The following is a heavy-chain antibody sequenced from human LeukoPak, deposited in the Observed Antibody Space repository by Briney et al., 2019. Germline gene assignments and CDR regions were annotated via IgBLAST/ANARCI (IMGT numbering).Heavy chain of an antibody. CDR2: INSNSVNT. CDR3: AKDLLPIGGWFDP. J-gene: IGHJ5*02. D-gene: IGHD2-15*01. Sequence: GGSLRLSCAASGFLFETFVMSWVRQAPGKGLEWVSSINSNSVNTYYADSVKGRFTVSRDNSKRTLYLQMGSLRVEDTAVYYCAKDLLPIGGWFDPWGQGTLVTVSS. CDR1: GFLFETFV. V-gene: IGHV3-23*01.